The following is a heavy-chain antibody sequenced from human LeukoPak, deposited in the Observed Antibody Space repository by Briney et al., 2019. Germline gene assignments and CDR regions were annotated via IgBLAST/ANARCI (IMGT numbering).Heavy chain of an antibody. CDR2: IDPDGSGR. Sequence: GASVKVSCKASGDTLINKYMHWLRQAPGQGLEFMGQIDPDGSGRFYAQKLQGRVTMNKDTATSTVYMEVTSLTSEDTAMYYCVREGSSLKHFDVWGRGTMITVSS. D-gene: IGHD3-10*01. CDR1: GDTLINKY. J-gene: IGHJ3*01. CDR3: VREGSSLKHFDV. V-gene: IGHV1-46*04.